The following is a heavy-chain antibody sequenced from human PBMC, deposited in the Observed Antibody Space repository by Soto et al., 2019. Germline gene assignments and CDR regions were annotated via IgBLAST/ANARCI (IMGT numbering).Heavy chain of an antibody. V-gene: IGHV3-15*07. J-gene: IGHJ4*02. D-gene: IGHD3-10*01. Sequence: EMQLVESGGALVKPGGSLRLSCAASGFGFSYAWMNWVRQAPGKGLEWVGRIKSKTDGETTNYAAAVKGRFTISRDDSKNTPYLQMNSLRTEDTAVYHCLTLGDGYWGQGTLVTVSS. CDR3: LTLGDGY. CDR2: IKSKTDGETT. CDR1: GFGFSYAW.